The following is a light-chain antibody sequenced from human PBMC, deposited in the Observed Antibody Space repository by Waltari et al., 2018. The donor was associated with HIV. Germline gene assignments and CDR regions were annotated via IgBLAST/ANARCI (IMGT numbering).Light chain of an antibody. Sequence: QSVLTQPPSASGTPGQRVTISCSGSSSNIGSNYVYWYQQLTGTAPKLLIYWNSQRPSGIPDRFSGSKSGTSDSLAISGLRSEDEANYYCATWGDSLSNVVFGGGTKLTVL. V-gene: IGLV1-47*01. CDR1: SSNIGSNY. J-gene: IGLJ2*01. CDR2: WNS. CDR3: ATWGDSLSNVV.